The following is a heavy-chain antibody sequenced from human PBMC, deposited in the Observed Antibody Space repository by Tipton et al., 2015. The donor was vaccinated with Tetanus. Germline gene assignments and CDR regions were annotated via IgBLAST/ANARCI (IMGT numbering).Heavy chain of an antibody. Sequence: TLSLTCTVSGGSISSYYWSWIRQPAGKGLEWIGRIYTSGSTNYNPSLKSRVTMSVDTPKNQFSLKLSSVTAADTAVYYCARELRFLEWAGNGMDVWGQGTTVTVSS. CDR2: IYTSGST. CDR1: GGSISSYY. J-gene: IGHJ6*02. V-gene: IGHV4-4*07. CDR3: ARELRFLEWAGNGMDV. D-gene: IGHD3-3*01.